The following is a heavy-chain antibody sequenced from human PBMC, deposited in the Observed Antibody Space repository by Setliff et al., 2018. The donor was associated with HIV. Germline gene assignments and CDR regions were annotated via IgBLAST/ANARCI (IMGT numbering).Heavy chain of an antibody. J-gene: IGHJ4*02. CDR3: ARTLTYYFDGSFSSGPADY. CDR1: GYTFTGYY. D-gene: IGHD3-22*01. CDR2: INTGNGNT. V-gene: IGHV1-3*04. Sequence: ASVKVSCKASGYTFTGYYIHWVRQAPGQGLEWMGWINTGNGNTRLSQKFQGRVTISRDTSASTAYVELYSLTSEDTAVYYCARTLTYYFDGSFSSGPADYWGLGTLVTVSS.